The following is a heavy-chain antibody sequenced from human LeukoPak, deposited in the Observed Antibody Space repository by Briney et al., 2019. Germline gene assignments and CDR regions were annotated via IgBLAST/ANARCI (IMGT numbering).Heavy chain of an antibody. V-gene: IGHV3-21*01. Sequence: GGSLRLSCAASGFTFSSYSMNWVRQAPGKGLEWVSSISSSSSYIYYADSVKGRFTISRDNAKNSLYLQMNSLRAEDTAVYYCARDPSSSGYHSRPFDYWGQGTLVTVSS. CDR2: ISSSSSYI. J-gene: IGHJ4*02. D-gene: IGHD3-22*01. CDR3: ARDPSSSGYHSRPFDY. CDR1: GFTFSSYS.